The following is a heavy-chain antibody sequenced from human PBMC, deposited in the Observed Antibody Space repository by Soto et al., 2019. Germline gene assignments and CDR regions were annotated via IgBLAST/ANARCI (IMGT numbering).Heavy chain of an antibody. CDR3: GRDGALGDTAVVDS. J-gene: IGHJ4*02. CDR1: GFTFSTYG. CDR2: IWYDGSNK. V-gene: IGHV3-33*01. Sequence: QVQLVESGGGVVQPGTSLRLSCAASGFTFSTYGMHWVRQAPGKGLEWVAVIWYDGSNKYHGDSLKGRFTISRDNSKNTLYLQINNLRAEVTAVYYCGRDGALGDTAVVDSWGQGTLVTVSS. D-gene: IGHD5-18*01.